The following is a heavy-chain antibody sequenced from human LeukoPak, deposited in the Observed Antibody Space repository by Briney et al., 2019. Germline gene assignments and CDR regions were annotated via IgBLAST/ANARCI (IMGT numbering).Heavy chain of an antibody. Sequence: ASVKVSCKASGYTVTIYSISWVRQAPGQGLEWMGWISAYNGNTIYAQKVKGRVTMTTDTSTSTAYMELRSLKSDDTAVYYCARASYCSDGSCYSDYWGQGTLVTVSS. V-gene: IGHV1-18*01. CDR1: GYTVTIYS. J-gene: IGHJ4*02. CDR2: ISAYNGNT. CDR3: ARASYCSDGSCYSDY. D-gene: IGHD2-15*01.